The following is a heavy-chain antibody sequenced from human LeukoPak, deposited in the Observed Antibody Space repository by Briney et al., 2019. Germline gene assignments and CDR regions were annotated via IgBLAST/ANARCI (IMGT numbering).Heavy chain of an antibody. Sequence: PSETLSLTCAVYGGSFSGYYWSWIRQPPGKGLEWIGEINHSGSTNYNPSLKSQVTISVDTSKNQFSLKLSSVTAADTAVYYCARGGALWGRLGYYYYYMDVWGKGTTVTVSS. D-gene: IGHD7-27*01. J-gene: IGHJ6*03. CDR2: INHSGST. V-gene: IGHV4-34*01. CDR1: GGSFSGYY. CDR3: ARGGALWGRLGYYYYYMDV.